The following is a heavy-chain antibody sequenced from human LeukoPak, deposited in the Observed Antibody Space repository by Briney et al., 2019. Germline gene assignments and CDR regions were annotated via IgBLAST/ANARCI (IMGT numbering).Heavy chain of an antibody. CDR1: GGSISSGSYY. V-gene: IGHV4-61*02. J-gene: IGHJ6*03. Sequence: SETLSLTCTVSGGSISSGSYYWSWIRQPAGKGLEWTGRIYTSGSTNYNPSLKSRVTTSVDTSKSQFSLKLSSVTAADTALYYCARDQRSGYSGYDYYYYYYMDVWGKGTTVTVSS. CDR3: ARDQRSGYSGYDYYYYYYMDV. CDR2: IYTSGST. D-gene: IGHD5-12*01.